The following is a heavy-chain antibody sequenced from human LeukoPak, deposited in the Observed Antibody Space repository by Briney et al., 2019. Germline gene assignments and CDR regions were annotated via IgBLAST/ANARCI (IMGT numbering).Heavy chain of an antibody. CDR3: ARDGGSSWVGFDY. CDR1: GYTFTGYY. D-gene: IGHD6-13*01. CDR2: INPNSGGT. J-gene: IGHJ4*02. Sequence: ASVKVSCKASGYTFTGYYMHWVRQAPGQGLEWMGWINPNSGGTNYAQKFQGRVTMTRDTSISTAYMELSRLRSDDTAVYYCARDGGSSWVGFDYWGQGTLVTVSS. V-gene: IGHV1-2*02.